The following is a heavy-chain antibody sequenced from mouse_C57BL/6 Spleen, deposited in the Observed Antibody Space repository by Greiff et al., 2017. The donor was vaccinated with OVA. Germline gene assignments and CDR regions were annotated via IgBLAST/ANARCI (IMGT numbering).Heavy chain of an antibody. J-gene: IGHJ4*01. CDR2: IDPSDSYT. CDR3: ARWGNRYYYAMDY. CDR1: GYTFTSYW. D-gene: IGHD2-1*01. Sequence: VQLQQPGAELVMPGASVKLSCKASGYTFTSYWMHWVKQRPGQGLEWIGEIDPSDSYTNYNQKFKGKSTLTVDKSSSTAYMQLSSLKSEDSAVYYCARWGNRYYYAMDYWGQGTSVTVSS. V-gene: IGHV1-69*01.